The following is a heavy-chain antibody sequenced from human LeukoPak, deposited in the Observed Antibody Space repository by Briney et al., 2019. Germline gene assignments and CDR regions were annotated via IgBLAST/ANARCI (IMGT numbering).Heavy chain of an antibody. D-gene: IGHD3-3*01. CDR3: ARHTRKITIFGVVQTYYYYMDV. J-gene: IGHJ6*03. CDR1: GYSFTSYW. Sequence: GESLKISCKGSGYSFTSYWIGWVRQMPGKGLEWMGIIYPGDSDTRYSPSFQGQVPISADKSISTAYLQWSSLKASDTAMYYCARHTRKITIFGVVQTYYYYMDVWGKGTTVTVSS. CDR2: IYPGDSDT. V-gene: IGHV5-51*01.